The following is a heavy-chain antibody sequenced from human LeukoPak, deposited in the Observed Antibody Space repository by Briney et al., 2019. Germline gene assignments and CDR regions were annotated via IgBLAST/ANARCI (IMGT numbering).Heavy chain of an antibody. Sequence: SETLSLTCTVSGGSISSSSYYWGWIRQPPGKGLEWIGSIYYSGSTYYNPSLKSRVTISVDTSKNQFSLKLSSVTAADTAVYYCASTPGAFDWLSRSYYYYYYMDVWGKGTTVTISS. CDR3: ASTPGAFDWLSRSYYYYYYMDV. J-gene: IGHJ6*03. V-gene: IGHV4-39*01. CDR2: IYYSGST. D-gene: IGHD3-9*01. CDR1: GGSISSSSYY.